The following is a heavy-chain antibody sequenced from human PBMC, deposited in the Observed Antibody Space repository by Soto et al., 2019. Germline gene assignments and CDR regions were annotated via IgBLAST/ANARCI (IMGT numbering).Heavy chain of an antibody. V-gene: IGHV3-53*04. Sequence: GGSLRLSCAASGFTVSSNYMSWVRQAPGKGLEWVSVIYSGGSTYYADSVKGRFTISRHNSKNTLYLQMNSLRAEDTAVYYCASVGTPYGSGPFDYWGQGTLVTVSS. D-gene: IGHD3-10*01. CDR2: IYSGGST. CDR1: GFTVSSNY. CDR3: ASVGTPYGSGPFDY. J-gene: IGHJ4*02.